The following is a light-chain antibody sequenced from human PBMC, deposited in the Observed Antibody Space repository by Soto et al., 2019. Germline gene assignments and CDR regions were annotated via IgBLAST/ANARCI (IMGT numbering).Light chain of an antibody. V-gene: IGLV2-23*01. Sequence: QSALTQPASVSGSPGQSITISCTGTSSDVGSYNLVSWYQQHPGKAPKLMIYEGSKRPSGVSNRFSGSKSGNTASLTISGLQAEDVADYYCCSFAGLNTLLFGGGTKLTVL. CDR3: CSFAGLNTLL. CDR1: SSDVGSYNL. J-gene: IGLJ2*01. CDR2: EGS.